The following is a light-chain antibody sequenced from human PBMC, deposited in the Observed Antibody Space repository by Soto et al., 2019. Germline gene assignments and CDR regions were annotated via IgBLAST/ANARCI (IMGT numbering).Light chain of an antibody. J-gene: IGKJ1*01. CDR2: RAS. Sequence: IVMTQSPATLSVSPGERATLSCRASQNIYSNIAWYQQRPGQAPRLLIYRASTRAPGVPARFSGSGSGTDFTLTISSLQSEDFATYYCQHYNSYSEAFGQGTKVELK. V-gene: IGKV3-15*01. CDR3: QHYNSYSEA. CDR1: QNIYSN.